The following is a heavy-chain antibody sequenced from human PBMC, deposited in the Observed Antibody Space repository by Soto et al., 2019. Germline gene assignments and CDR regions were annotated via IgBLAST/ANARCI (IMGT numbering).Heavy chain of an antibody. CDR3: ARGREYCSGDNCYETGSDY. D-gene: IGHD2-15*01. CDR2: ITRSSTTM. CDR1: GFSFSSYT. V-gene: IGHV3-48*01. J-gene: IGHJ4*02. Sequence: GSLRLSCAASGFSFSSYTMNWVRQAPGKGLEWISSITRSSTTMYYRDSVKGRFTISRDNAKTSLYLQMNSLRVEDSAVYYCARGREYCSGDNCYETGSDYWGQGTLVTVS.